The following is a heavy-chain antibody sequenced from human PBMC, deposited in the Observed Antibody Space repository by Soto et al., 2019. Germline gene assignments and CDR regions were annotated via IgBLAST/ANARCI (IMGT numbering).Heavy chain of an antibody. Sequence: SVKVSCRPSEGPFSSYAISWVRQAPGQGLEWMGGIIPIFGTANYAQKFQGRVTITADESTSTAYMELSSLRSEDTAVYYCARGLPNDSTFYYYYGMDVWGQGTTVTVSS. CDR3: ARGLPNDSTFYYYYGMDV. CDR1: EGPFSSYA. CDR2: IIPIFGTA. V-gene: IGHV1-69*13. D-gene: IGHD3-16*01. J-gene: IGHJ6*02.